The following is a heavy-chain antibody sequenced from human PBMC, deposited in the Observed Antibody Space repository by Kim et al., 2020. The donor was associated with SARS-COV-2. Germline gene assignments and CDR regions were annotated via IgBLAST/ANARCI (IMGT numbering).Heavy chain of an antibody. D-gene: IGHD7-27*01. Sequence: YEDYAKTVKSRITITPDTSKNQISLQLNSVTAEDAGVYYCARGLSLGIDYWGQGTLVTVSS. J-gene: IGHJ4*02. CDR2: YE. V-gene: IGHV6-1*01. CDR3: ARGLSLGIDY.